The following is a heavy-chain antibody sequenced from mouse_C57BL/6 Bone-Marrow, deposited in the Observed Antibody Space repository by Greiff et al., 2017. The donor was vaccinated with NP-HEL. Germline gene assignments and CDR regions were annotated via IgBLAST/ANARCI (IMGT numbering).Heavy chain of an antibody. V-gene: IGHV14-1*01. CDR2: IDPEDGDT. Sequence: EVQLQQSGAELVRPGASVKLSCTASGFNIKDYYMHWVKQRPEQGLEWIGRIDPEDGDTEYAPKFQGKATMTADTSSNTAYLQLSSRTSEDTAVYYCTPYDYDGAWFAYWGQGTLVTVSA. CDR1: GFNIKDYY. D-gene: IGHD2-4*01. J-gene: IGHJ3*01. CDR3: TPYDYDGAWFAY.